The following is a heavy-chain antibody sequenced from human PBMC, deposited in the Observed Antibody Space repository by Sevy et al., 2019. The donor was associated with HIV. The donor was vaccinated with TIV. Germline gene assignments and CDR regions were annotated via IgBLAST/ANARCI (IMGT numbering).Heavy chain of an antibody. Sequence: GGSLRLSCVVSGFTFSSDWMHWVRQAPGKGLVWVSRINSDGSRTNYADSVKGRFTISRDSAKNTLFLQMNSLRAEDTAVYYCIRGTSGTFDYWGQGTLVTFSS. D-gene: IGHD1-26*01. CDR1: GFTFSSDW. J-gene: IGHJ4*02. CDR2: INSDGSRT. V-gene: IGHV3-74*01. CDR3: IRGTSGTFDY.